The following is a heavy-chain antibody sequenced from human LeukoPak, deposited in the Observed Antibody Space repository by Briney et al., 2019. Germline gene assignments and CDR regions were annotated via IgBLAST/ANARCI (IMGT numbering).Heavy chain of an antibody. D-gene: IGHD6-6*01. Sequence: SQTLSLTCAISGDSIFTNNVAWNWIRQSPSRGLEWLGRTYYRSKWSFDYAVSVKSRITINADTSKNQFSLQLSSVTPEDTAVYYCARGKYTSFDNWGQGTLVTDSS. CDR2: TYYRSKWSF. V-gene: IGHV6-1*01. J-gene: IGHJ4*02. CDR3: ARGKYTSFDN. CDR1: GDSIFTNNVA.